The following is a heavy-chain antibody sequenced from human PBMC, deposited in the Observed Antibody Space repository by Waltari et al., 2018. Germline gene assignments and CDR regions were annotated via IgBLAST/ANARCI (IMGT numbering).Heavy chain of an antibody. Sequence: QVQLQQWGAGLLKPSETLSLTCAVYGGSFSGSYWSWIRQPTGKGLAWIGEINHSGSTNYNPSLKSRVTISVDTSKNQFSLKLSSVTAADTAVYYCARGRLGVVPARGWFDPWGQGTLVTVSS. CDR3: ARGRLGVVPARGWFDP. J-gene: IGHJ5*02. CDR2: INHSGST. CDR1: GGSFSGSY. V-gene: IGHV4-34*01. D-gene: IGHD2-2*01.